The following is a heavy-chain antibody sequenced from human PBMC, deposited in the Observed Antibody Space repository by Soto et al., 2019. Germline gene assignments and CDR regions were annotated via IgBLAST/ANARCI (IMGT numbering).Heavy chain of an antibody. D-gene: IGHD2-2*01. CDR1: GGSISSYY. Sequence: SETLSLTCTVSGGSISSYYWSWIRQPPGKGLEWIGYIYYSGSTNYNPSLKSRVTLSVDTSKNQFSLKLSSVTAADTAVYYCARHRKVVVPAASFDYWGQGTLVTVSS. CDR2: IYYSGST. V-gene: IGHV4-59*08. CDR3: ARHRKVVVPAASFDY. J-gene: IGHJ4*02.